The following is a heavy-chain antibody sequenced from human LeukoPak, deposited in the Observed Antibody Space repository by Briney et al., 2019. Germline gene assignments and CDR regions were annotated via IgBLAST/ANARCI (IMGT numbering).Heavy chain of an antibody. D-gene: IGHD2-2*01. CDR2: IYYSGNT. J-gene: IGHJ5*02. Sequence: SETLSLTCAVSGGPMSSYYWNWIRQPPGKGLEWIGNIYYSGNTKYNPSLKSRLTISVDTSKNQFSLRLSSVTAADTAVYYCARDHCSSTSCYAMGSGWYDPWGQGTLVTVSS. V-gene: IGHV4-59*12. CDR3: ARDHCSSTSCYAMGSGWYDP. CDR1: GGPMSSYY.